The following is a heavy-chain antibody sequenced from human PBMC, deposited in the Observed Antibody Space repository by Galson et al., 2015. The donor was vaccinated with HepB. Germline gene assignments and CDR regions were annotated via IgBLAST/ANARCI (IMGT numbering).Heavy chain of an antibody. Sequence: SETLSLTCAVYGGSISGYHWNWIRQPPGKGLEWIGNVNYSGSTKYKASLTSRVTISVETSKNKFSLKLDSVTAADTAIYYCARNLVYYDSSGSGTPDAFDIWGQGTLVTVSS. CDR2: VNYSGST. D-gene: IGHD3-22*01. CDR1: GGSISGYH. V-gene: IGHV4-59*01. CDR3: ARNLVYYDSSGSGTPDAFDI. J-gene: IGHJ3*02.